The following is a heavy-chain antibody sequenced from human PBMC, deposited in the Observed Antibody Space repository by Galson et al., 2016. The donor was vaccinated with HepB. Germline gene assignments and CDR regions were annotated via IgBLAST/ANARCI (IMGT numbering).Heavy chain of an antibody. V-gene: IGHV1-24*01. CDR1: GHTLSEFA. CDR3: AIRVGVWADWFDP. CDR2: FDPEDGEA. Sequence: SVKVSCKVPGHTLSEFAIYWVRQAPGEGLEWMGGFDPEDGEAVYAQKFQGRITMTEDTSTDTVYMDLSSLTSEDTIIYYCAIRVGVWADWFDPWGQGTLVTVSS. D-gene: IGHD3-16*01. J-gene: IGHJ5*02.